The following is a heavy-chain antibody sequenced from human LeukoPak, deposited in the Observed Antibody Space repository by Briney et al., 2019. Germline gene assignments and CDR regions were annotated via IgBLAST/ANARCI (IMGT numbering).Heavy chain of an antibody. Sequence: ASVKVSCKAFGYTFTSNYMHWVRQAPGQGLEWMGWINPNSGGTNYAQKFQGRVTMTRDTSISTAYMELSRLRSDDTAVYYCARVLAPYDILTGYYYYYYYMDVWGKGTTVTVSS. CDR2: INPNSGGT. CDR1: GYTFTSNY. CDR3: ARVLAPYDILTGYYYYYYYMDV. V-gene: IGHV1-2*02. D-gene: IGHD3-9*01. J-gene: IGHJ6*03.